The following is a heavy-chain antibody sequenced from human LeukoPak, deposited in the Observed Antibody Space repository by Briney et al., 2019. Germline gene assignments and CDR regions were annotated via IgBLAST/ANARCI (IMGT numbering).Heavy chain of an antibody. CDR1: GGSISSGDYY. CDR3: ARDAYDWYAFDI. Sequence: PSETLSLTCTVSGGSISSGDYYWSWIRQPPGKGLEWIGYIYYSGSTNYNPSLKSRVTIPVDTSKNQFSLKLSSVTAADTAVYYCARDAYDWYAFDIWGQGTMVTVSS. CDR2: IYYSGST. V-gene: IGHV4-61*08. D-gene: IGHD3-3*01. J-gene: IGHJ3*02.